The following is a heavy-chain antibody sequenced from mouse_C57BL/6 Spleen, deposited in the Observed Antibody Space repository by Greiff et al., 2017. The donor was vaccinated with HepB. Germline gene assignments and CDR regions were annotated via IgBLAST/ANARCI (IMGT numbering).Heavy chain of an antibody. Sequence: QVQLKQPGAELVKPGASVKLSCKASGYTFTSYWMQWVKQRPGQGLEWIGEIDPSDSYTNYNQKFKGKATLTVDTSSSTAYMQLSSLTSEDSAVYYCARNVRYFDYWGQGTTLTVSS. CDR1: GYTFTSYW. V-gene: IGHV1-50*01. CDR2: IDPSDSYT. J-gene: IGHJ2*01. CDR3: ARNVRYFDY.